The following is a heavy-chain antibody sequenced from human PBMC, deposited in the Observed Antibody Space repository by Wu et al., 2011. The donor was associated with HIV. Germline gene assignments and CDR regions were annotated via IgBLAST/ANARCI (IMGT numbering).Heavy chain of an antibody. D-gene: IGHD5-12*01. Sequence: QVQLVQSGAEVRTPGASVKVSCKASGYTFTSYEISWVRQAAGQGLEWMGWLSPHTGNTAYAQSFQGRVIMTRNTSKSTVYMELNSLISEDTAVYYCATRKHGYGLYYFDYWAREPWSPSPQ. V-gene: IGHV1-8*02. J-gene: IGHJ4*02. CDR2: LSPHTGNT. CDR3: ATRKHGYGLYYFDY. CDR1: GYTFTSYE.